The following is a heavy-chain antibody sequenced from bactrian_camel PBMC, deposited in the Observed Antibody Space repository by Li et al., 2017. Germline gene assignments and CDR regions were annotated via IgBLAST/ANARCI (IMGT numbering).Heavy chain of an antibody. V-gene: IGHV3S1*01. J-gene: IGHJ4*01. CDR1: GLTFSAYY. Sequence: HVQLVESGGGLVQPGGSLRLSCAASGLTFSAYYMAWVRQAPGKGLEWVSTINNIGWSTYYADSVKGRFTISRDNAKNTLYLQLNSLRTEDTAMYYCAKWSYDYCSGASCLTEYKYWGQGTQVTVS. CDR2: INNIGWST. D-gene: IGHD3*01. CDR3: AKWSYDYCSGASCLTEYKY.